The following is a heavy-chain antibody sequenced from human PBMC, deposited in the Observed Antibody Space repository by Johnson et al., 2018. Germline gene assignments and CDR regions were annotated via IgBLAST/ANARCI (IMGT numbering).Heavy chain of an antibody. CDR2: IYPGDSET. CDR1: GYSFTSYW. CDR3: ARRRDGYNFDAFDI. V-gene: IGHV5-51*03. Sequence: EEQLVEAGAEVKKPGESLKISCKGSGYSFTSYWIGWVRQMPGKGLEWMGIIYPGDSETRSSPSFQGQVTFSADKSISTAYLQWSSLKASDTAMYYCARRRDGYNFDAFDIWGQGTMVTVSS. J-gene: IGHJ3*02. D-gene: IGHD5-24*01.